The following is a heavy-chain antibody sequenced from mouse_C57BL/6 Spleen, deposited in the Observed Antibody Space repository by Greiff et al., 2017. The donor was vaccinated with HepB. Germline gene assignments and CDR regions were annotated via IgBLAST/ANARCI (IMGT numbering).Heavy chain of an antibody. J-gene: IGHJ3*01. CDR1: GFSLTSYG. Sequence: QVQLQQSGPGLVQPSQSLSITCTVSGFSLTSYGVHWVRQSPGKGLEWLGVIWSGGSTDHNAAFISRLSISKDNSKSQVFFKMNSLQADDTAIYYCARDVGSRGPFAYWGQGTLVTVSA. V-gene: IGHV2-2*01. D-gene: IGHD1-1*01. CDR3: ARDVGSRGPFAY. CDR2: IWSGGST.